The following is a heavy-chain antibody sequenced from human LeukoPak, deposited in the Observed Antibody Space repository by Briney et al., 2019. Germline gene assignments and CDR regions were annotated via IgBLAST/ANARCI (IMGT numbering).Heavy chain of an antibody. J-gene: IGHJ4*02. V-gene: IGHV4-31*03. D-gene: IGHD5-12*01. CDR3: ARQAPKWLRLGPLGGSLDY. CDR1: GGSISSGGYY. Sequence: PSETLSLTCTVSGGSISSGGYYWSWIRQHPGKGLEWIGYIYYSGSTYYNPSLKSRVTISVDTSKNQFSLKLSSVTAADTAVYYCARQAPKWLRLGPLGGSLDYWGQGTLVTVSS. CDR2: IYYSGST.